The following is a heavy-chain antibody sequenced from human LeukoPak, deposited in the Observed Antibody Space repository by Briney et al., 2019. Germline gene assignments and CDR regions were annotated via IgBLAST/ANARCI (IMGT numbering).Heavy chain of an antibody. D-gene: IGHD3-16*01. CDR3: ARFIHLGEYKHYFDY. CDR1: GGSISSNFYY. Sequence: SETLSLTCTVSGGSISSNFYYWGWIRQPPGKGLEWSGNIYYRGSTYYNPSLKSRVTISVDTSKNQFSLKLTSVTAADTAVYYCARFIHLGEYKHYFDYWGQGTLVTVSS. CDR2: IYYRGST. J-gene: IGHJ4*02. V-gene: IGHV4-39*01.